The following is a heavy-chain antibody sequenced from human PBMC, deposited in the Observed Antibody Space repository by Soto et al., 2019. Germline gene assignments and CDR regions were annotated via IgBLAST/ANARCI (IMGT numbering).Heavy chain of an antibody. J-gene: IGHJ1*01. V-gene: IGHV1-69*13. CDR1: GGTFSSYA. Sequence: SVKVSCKASGGTFSSYAISWVRQAPGQGLEWMGGIIPIFGTANYAQKFQGRVTITADESTSTAYMELSSLRSEDTAAYYCANDCGGDCYSSEYFQHWGQGTLVTVSS. CDR2: IIPIFGTA. D-gene: IGHD2-21*02. CDR3: ANDCGGDCYSSEYFQH.